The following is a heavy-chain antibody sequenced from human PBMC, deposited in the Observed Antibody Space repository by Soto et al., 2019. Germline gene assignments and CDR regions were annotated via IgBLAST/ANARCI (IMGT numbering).Heavy chain of an antibody. CDR3: GRVLSCIAAAGTNWFDR. Sequence: GGSLRLSCAASGFTVSSNYMSWVRQAPGKGLEWVSVIYSGGSTYYADSVKGRFTISRDNSKNTLYLQMNSLRAEDTAVYYCGRVLSCIAAAGTNWFDRWGQGTLVTVSS. CDR1: GFTVSSNY. J-gene: IGHJ5*02. CDR2: IYSGGST. V-gene: IGHV3-53*01. D-gene: IGHD6-13*01.